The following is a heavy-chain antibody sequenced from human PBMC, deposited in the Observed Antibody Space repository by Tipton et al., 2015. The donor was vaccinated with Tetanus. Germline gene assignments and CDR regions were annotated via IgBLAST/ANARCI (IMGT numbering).Heavy chain of an antibody. V-gene: IGHV1-8*01. D-gene: IGHD1-20*01. CDR3: ARAPYNWKGLRRYYFDY. CDR2: MNPNSGNT. Sequence: QVQLVQSGPEVKKPGASVKVSCKASGYTFTSYDINWVRQATGQGLEWMGWMNPNSGNTGYAQKFQGRVTMTRNTSISTAYMELSSLRSEDTAVYYCARAPYNWKGLRRYYFDYWGQGTLVTVSS. J-gene: IGHJ4*02. CDR1: GYTFTSYD.